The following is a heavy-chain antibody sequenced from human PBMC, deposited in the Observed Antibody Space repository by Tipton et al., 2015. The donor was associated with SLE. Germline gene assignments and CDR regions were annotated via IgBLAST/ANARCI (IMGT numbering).Heavy chain of an antibody. J-gene: IGHJ6*02. CDR1: GFTVTSHE. V-gene: IGHV3-48*03. CDR2: ISSSGRTI. Sequence: SLRLSCAASGFTVTSHEMNWVRQAPGKGLEWLSYISSSGRTIYYADSVKGRFTISRDNAKKSLYLQMNSRRAEDTAVYYCARDREEGSGMDVWGQGTTVTVS. CDR3: ARDREEGSGMDV.